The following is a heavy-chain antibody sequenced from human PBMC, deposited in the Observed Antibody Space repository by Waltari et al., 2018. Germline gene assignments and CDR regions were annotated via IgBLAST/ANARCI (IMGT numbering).Heavy chain of an antibody. V-gene: IGHV4-39*07. CDR2: IYYSGST. Sequence: QLQLQESGPGLVKPSETLSLTCTVSGGSISSSSYYWGWIRQPPGKGLEWIGSIYYSGSTYYNPSLKRRVTISVDTSKNQFSLKLSSVTAADTAVYYCARDPEGGYYDSSGYPWGQGTLVTVSS. CDR3: ARDPEGGYYDSSGYP. CDR1: GGSISSSSYY. D-gene: IGHD3-22*01. J-gene: IGHJ5*02.